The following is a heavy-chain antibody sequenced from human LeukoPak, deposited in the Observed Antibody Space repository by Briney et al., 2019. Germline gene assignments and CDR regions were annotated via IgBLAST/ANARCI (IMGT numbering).Heavy chain of an antibody. CDR3: ARSSSGWYGYYFDY. CDR1: GGSFSGYY. Sequence: SETLSLTCAVYGGSFSGYYWSWIRQPPGKGLEWIGEINHRGSTNYNPSLKSRVTISVDTSKNQFSLKLSSVTAADTAVYYCARSSSGWYGYYFDYWGQGTLVTVSS. J-gene: IGHJ4*02. CDR2: INHRGST. V-gene: IGHV4-34*01. D-gene: IGHD6-19*01.